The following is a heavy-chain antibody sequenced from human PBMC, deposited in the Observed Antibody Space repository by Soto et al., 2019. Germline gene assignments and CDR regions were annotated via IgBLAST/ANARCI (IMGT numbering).Heavy chain of an antibody. CDR3: ARHSRYYYDNPGPKSNPRGPIDY. CDR1: GYSFTSYW. J-gene: IGHJ4*02. Sequence: PGESLKISCKGSGYSFTSYWISWVRQMPGKGLEWMGRIDPSDSYTNYSPSLQGHVTISADKSISTAYLQWSSLKASDTAMYYCARHSRYYYDNPGPKSNPRGPIDYWGQGTLVTVSS. D-gene: IGHD3-22*01. V-gene: IGHV5-10-1*01. CDR2: IDPSDSYT.